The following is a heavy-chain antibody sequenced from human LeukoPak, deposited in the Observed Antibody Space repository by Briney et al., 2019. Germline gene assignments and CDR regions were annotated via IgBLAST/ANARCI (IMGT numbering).Heavy chain of an antibody. CDR2: ISSSGSTI. CDR1: GFTFSDYY. J-gene: IGHJ4*02. CDR3: ARERGGIVVLPAAMPGDY. Sequence: GGSLRLSCAASGFTFSDYYMSWIRQAPGKGLEWVSYISSSGSTIYYADSVKGRFTISRDNAKNSLYLQMNSLRAEDTAVYYCARERGGIVVLPAAMPGDYWGQGTLVTVSA. D-gene: IGHD2-2*01. V-gene: IGHV3-11*04.